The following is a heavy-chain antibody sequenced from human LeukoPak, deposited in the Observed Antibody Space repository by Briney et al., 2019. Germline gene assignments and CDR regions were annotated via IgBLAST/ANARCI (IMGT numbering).Heavy chain of an antibody. D-gene: IGHD2-15*01. V-gene: IGHV4-39*01. J-gene: IGHJ4*02. Sequence: PSETLSLTCTVSGGSISSSSYYWGWIRQPPGKGLEWIGSIYYSGSTYYNPSLKSRVTISVDTSKNQFSLKLSSVTAADTAVYYCARRPSEYCSGGTCYHFDYWGQGTLVTVPS. CDR1: GGSISSSSYY. CDR3: ARRPSEYCSGGTCYHFDY. CDR2: IYYSGST.